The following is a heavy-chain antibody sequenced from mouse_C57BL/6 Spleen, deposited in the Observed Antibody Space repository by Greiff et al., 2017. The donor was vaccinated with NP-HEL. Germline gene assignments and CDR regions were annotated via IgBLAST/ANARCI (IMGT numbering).Heavy chain of an antibody. CDR1: GYAFSSYW. D-gene: IGHD1-1*01. CDR3: ARRDYGSSMDY. V-gene: IGHV1-80*01. Sequence: QVQLKESGAELVKPGASVKISCKASGYAFSSYWMNWVKQRPGKGLEWIGQLYPGDGDTNYNGKFKGKATLTADKSSSTAYMQLSSLTSEDSAVYFCARRDYGSSMDYWGQGTSVTVSS. CDR2: LYPGDGDT. J-gene: IGHJ4*01.